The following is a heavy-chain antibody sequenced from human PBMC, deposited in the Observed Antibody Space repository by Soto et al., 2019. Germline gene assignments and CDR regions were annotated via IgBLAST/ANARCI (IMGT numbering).Heavy chain of an antibody. Sequence: EVQLVESGGGLVQPGRSLRLSCAASGFTFDDYAMHWVRQAPGKGLEWVSGISWNSGSIGYADSVKGRFTISRDNAKNSLYLQMNSLRAEDTALYYSAKDRGIAVAAQGGNYYHYGMDVWGQGTTVTVSS. CDR1: GFTFDDYA. J-gene: IGHJ6*02. D-gene: IGHD6-19*01. CDR2: ISWNSGSI. CDR3: AKDRGIAVAAQGGNYYHYGMDV. V-gene: IGHV3-9*01.